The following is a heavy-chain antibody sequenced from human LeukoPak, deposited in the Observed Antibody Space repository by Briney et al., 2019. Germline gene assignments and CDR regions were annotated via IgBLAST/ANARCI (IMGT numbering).Heavy chain of an antibody. Sequence: GASVKVSCKTSGYTFTDYDINWVRQATGQGLEWLGGANPSLGNTVYAQKFQDRVTITRDTSISTVYMELRSLKSEDTAVYYCARGRVTVFGPEGWCFDLWGRGTPVTVSS. CDR3: ARGRVTVFGPEGWCFDL. CDR1: GYTFTDYD. CDR2: ANPSLGNT. J-gene: IGHJ2*01. V-gene: IGHV1-8*01. D-gene: IGHD3-3*01.